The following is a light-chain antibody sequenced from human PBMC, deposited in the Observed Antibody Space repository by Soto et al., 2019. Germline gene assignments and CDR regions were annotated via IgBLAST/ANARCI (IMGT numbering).Light chain of an antibody. Sequence: QSALTQPPSASGTPGQRVTISCSGSSSNIGNNAVNWYQQFPGTAPKLLIYDNIQRPSGVPDRFSGSKSGTSASLAISGLQSEDEADYYCAAWGDNLNGWVFGGGTQLTVL. CDR3: AAWGDNLNGWV. J-gene: IGLJ3*02. CDR2: DNI. CDR1: SSNIGNNA. V-gene: IGLV1-44*01.